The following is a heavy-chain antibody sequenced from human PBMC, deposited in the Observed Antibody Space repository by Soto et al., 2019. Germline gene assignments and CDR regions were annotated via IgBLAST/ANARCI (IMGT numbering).Heavy chain of an antibody. CDR1: GGSFSGYY. CDR2: INHSGST. J-gene: IGHJ4*02. D-gene: IGHD2-15*01. CDR3: ARGIIVVVVAATPAGHYFDY. Sequence: SETLCLTCAVYGGSFSGYYWSWIRQPPGKGLEWIGEINHSGSTNYNPSLKSRVTISVDTSKNQFSLKLSSVTAADTAVYYCARGIIVVVVAATPAGHYFDYWGQGTLVTVSS. V-gene: IGHV4-34*01.